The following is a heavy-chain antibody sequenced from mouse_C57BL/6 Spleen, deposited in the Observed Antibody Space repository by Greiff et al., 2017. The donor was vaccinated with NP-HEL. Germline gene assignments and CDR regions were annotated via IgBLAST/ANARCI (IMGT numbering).Heavy chain of an antibody. J-gene: IGHJ2*01. V-gene: IGHV10-1*01. Sequence: EVQVVESGGGLVQPKGSLKLSCAASGFSFNIYAMNWVRQAPGKGLEWVARIRSKSNNYATYYADSVKDRFTISRDDSESMLYLQMNNLKTEDTAMYYCVRQGIYYDHWGQGTTLTVSS. CDR3: VRQGIYYDH. CDR2: IRSKSNNYAT. CDR1: GFSFNIYA.